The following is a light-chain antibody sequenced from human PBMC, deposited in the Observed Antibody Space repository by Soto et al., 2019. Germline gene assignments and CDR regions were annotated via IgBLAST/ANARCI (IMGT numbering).Light chain of an antibody. V-gene: IGKV3-15*01. CDR2: GAS. CDR3: QQYNNWPHT. CDR1: QSVSSN. J-gene: IGKJ2*01. Sequence: EIVMTQSPATLSVSPGERVTLSCRASQSVSSNLAWYQQKPAQAPRLLIYGASTRATGIPARFSGSGSGTEFTLTISSLQSEDFAVYYCQQYNNWPHTFGQGTKLEIK.